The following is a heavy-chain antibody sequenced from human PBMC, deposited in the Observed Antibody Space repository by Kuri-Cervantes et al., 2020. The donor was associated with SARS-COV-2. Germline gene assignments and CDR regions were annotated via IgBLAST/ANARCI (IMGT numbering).Heavy chain of an antibody. J-gene: IGHJ4*02. CDR1: GGTFSSYA. CDR3: ARDAKRGVGATTHFDY. Sequence: SVKVSCKASGGTFSSYAISWVRQAPGQGLEWMGGIIPIFGTANYAQKFQGRVTITADESTSTAYMELSSLRSEDTAVYYCARDAKRGVGATTHFDYWGQGTLVTCYS. V-gene: IGHV1-69*13. D-gene: IGHD1-26*01. CDR2: IIPIFGTA.